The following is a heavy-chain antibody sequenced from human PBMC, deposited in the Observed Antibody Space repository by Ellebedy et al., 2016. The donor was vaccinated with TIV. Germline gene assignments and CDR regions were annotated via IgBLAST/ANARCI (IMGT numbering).Heavy chain of an antibody. D-gene: IGHD4-23*01. J-gene: IGHJ4*02. V-gene: IGHV2-70*11. Sequence: SGPTLVKPTQTLTLTCTFSGFSLSNNGMCVTWIRQPPGKALEWLARIDWDDDKYYSTSLETRLTISRDTSKNQVVLTMTNMDPVDTATYYCARIHGGNWGPTDYWGQGTLVTVSS. CDR3: ARIHGGNWGPTDY. CDR1: GFSLSNNGMC. CDR2: IDWDDDK.